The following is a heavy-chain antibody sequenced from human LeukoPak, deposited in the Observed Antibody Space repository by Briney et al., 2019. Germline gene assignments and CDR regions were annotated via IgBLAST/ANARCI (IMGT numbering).Heavy chain of an antibody. CDR2: ISPDGSTT. CDR1: GFTFSRYW. J-gene: IGHJ4*02. Sequence: GGSLRLSCAASGFTFSRYWMHWVRQAPGKGLMWVSRISPDGSTTLYADSVKGRFTMSRDNAKNTLYLQMNSLRAEDTAVYYCARGRGGYYYDYWGQGTVVTVSS. V-gene: IGHV3-74*03. D-gene: IGHD2-15*01. CDR3: ARGRGGYYYDY.